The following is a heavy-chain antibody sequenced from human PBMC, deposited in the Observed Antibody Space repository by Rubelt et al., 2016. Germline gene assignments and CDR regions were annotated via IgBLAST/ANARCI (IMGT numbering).Heavy chain of an antibody. J-gene: IGHJ6*02. Sequence: GKGLEWVSAISGSGGSTYYADSVKGRFIISRDNSKNTLYLQMNSLRAEDTAVYYCAKDTAMEFYYYGMDVWGQGTTVTVSS. V-gene: IGHV3-23*01. D-gene: IGHD5-18*01. CDR2: ISGSGGST. CDR3: AKDTAMEFYYYGMDV.